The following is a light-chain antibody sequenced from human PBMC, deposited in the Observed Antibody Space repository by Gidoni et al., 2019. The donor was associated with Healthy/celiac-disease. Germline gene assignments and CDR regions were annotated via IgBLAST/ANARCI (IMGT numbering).Light chain of an antibody. CDR2: AAS. Sequence: DIQMTQSPSSLSASVGDRVTITCRASQSISSYLNWYQQKPGKAPKLLIYAASSLQSGVPSRFSGSGSGTDFTLTISSLQPEDFATYYCQQSDSTPFTFGGXTKVEIK. J-gene: IGKJ4*01. CDR3: QQSDSTPFT. CDR1: QSISSY. V-gene: IGKV1-39*01.